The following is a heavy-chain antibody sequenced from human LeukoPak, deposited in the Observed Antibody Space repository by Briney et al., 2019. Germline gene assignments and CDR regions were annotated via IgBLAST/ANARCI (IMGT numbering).Heavy chain of an antibody. J-gene: IGHJ4*02. CDR2: VNPGDGGR. Sequence: ASVKVSFKASGYTFAGYYMHWVRPAPGQGPEWMGWVNPGDGGRNYAQMFQGRVTMTLDTSIRTVYRDLSGLSSDDTAVYYGAILGAGVEATGGQGTWSPSPQ. D-gene: IGHD1-14*01. CDR1: GYTFAGYY. V-gene: IGHV1-2*02. CDR3: AILGAGVEAT.